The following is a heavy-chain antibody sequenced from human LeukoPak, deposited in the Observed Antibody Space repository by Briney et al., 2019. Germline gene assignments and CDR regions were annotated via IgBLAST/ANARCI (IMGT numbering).Heavy chain of an antibody. CDR2: ISSSGRTI. D-gene: IGHD2/OR15-2a*01. V-gene: IGHV3-48*03. CDR3: ARDRIRVLGY. CDR1: GFTFSSYE. Sequence: GGSLRRSCAASGFTFSSYEMNWVRQAPGKVLEWVSYISSSGRTIYYADSVKGRFTISRDNAKNSLYLQMNSLRAEDTAVYYCARDRIRVLGYWGQGTLVTVSS. J-gene: IGHJ4*02.